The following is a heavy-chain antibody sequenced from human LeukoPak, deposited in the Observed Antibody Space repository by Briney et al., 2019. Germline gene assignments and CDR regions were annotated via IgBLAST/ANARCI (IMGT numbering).Heavy chain of an antibody. CDR3: ARVRTIFGVVIIGSELDY. CDR1: GGSFSGYY. Sequence: PSETLSLTCAVYGGSFSGYYWSWIRQPPGKGLEWIGEINRSGSTNYNPSLKSRVTISVDTSKNQFSLKLSSVTAADTAVYYCARVRTIFGVVIIGSELDYWGQGTLVTVSS. CDR2: INRSGST. J-gene: IGHJ4*02. D-gene: IGHD3-3*01. V-gene: IGHV4-34*01.